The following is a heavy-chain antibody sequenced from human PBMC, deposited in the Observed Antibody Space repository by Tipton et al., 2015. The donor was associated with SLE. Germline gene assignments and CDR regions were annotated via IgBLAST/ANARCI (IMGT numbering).Heavy chain of an antibody. Sequence: LRLSCSVSGGSISSYHWSWIRLTPGKGLEWIGDIYYRGSPYYRESTTYNPSLESRATMSLDTPKNQFSLKLNSATAADTAVYYCAKADGVVGGQVPYWYFDLWGRGTLVSVSS. CDR3: AKADGVVGGQVPYWYFDL. CDR1: GGSISSYH. CDR2: IYYRGSPYYREST. V-gene: IGHV4-59*01. D-gene: IGHD1-26*01. J-gene: IGHJ2*01.